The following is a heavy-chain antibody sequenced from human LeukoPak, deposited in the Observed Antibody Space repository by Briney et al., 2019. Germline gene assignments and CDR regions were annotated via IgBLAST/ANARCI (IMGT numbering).Heavy chain of an antibody. D-gene: IGHD1-26*01. J-gene: IGHJ5*02. Sequence: KPSETLSLTCTVSGGSISSYYWSWIRQPPGKGLEWIGYIYYSGSTNYNPSLKSLVTISVDTSKNQFSLKLSSVTAADTAVYYCARGASGSYFWFDPWGQGTLVTVSS. V-gene: IGHV4-59*01. CDR2: IYYSGST. CDR3: ARGASGSYFWFDP. CDR1: GGSISSYY.